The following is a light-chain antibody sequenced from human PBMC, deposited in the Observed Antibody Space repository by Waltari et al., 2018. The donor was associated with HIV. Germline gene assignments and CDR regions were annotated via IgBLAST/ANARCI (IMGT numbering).Light chain of an antibody. V-gene: IGLV1-44*01. CDR3: AAWDDSLNGHVV. J-gene: IGLJ2*01. CDR2: SNN. CDR1: SSNIGSNT. Sequence: QSVLTQAPSASGTPGQTVTISCSGSSSNIGSNTVNWFQQFPGTAPKLLSYSNNQRPAGVPDGLSGTKSGTSASLAIRGLQSEDEADYYCAAWDDSLNGHVVFGGGTKLTVL.